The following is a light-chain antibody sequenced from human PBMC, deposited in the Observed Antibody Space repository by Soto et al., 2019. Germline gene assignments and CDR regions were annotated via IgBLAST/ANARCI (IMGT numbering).Light chain of an antibody. Sequence: QSVLTQPPSVSGAPGQRGTISFTWSSSNIGAGYDVHWYQQLPRTAPKLLIYGNSNRPSGVPDRFSGSKSGTSASLAITGLQTEDEADYYCQSYDSSLSGLFGGGTKLTVL. V-gene: IGLV1-40*01. CDR2: GNS. CDR3: QSYDSSLSGL. CDR1: SSNIGAGYD. J-gene: IGLJ2*01.